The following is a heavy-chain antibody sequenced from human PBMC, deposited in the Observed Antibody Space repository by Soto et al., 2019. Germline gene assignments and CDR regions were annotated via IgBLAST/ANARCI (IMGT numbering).Heavy chain of an antibody. CDR2: IIPIFGTA. CDR1: GGTFSSYA. D-gene: IGHD2-2*01. V-gene: IGHV1-69*06. CDR3: AREHIVVVPAANYYYYYGMDV. Sequence: ASVKVSCTASGGTFSSYAISWVRQAPGQGLEWMGGIIPIFGTANYAQKFQGRVTITADRSTSTAYMELSSLRSEDTAVYYCAREHIVVVPAANYYYYYGMDVWGQGTTVTVSS. J-gene: IGHJ6*02.